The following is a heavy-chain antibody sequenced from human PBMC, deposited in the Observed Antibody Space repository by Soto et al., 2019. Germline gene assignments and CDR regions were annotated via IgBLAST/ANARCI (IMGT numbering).Heavy chain of an antibody. D-gene: IGHD3-22*01. CDR2: IDIGGNT. J-gene: IGHJ4*02. V-gene: IGHV3-66*01. CDR1: GFSVTNNY. Sequence: EVQVVESGGGLVQPGGSLRLSCAASGFSVTNNYMNWVRQAPGKGLEWVSIIDIGGNTYYADSVKDRFTISRDNSRNTLDLHMDSRRAEDTAVYYCGRGRVSTGYLGREHYFDYWGQGTLVTVS. CDR3: GRGRVSTGYLGREHYFDY.